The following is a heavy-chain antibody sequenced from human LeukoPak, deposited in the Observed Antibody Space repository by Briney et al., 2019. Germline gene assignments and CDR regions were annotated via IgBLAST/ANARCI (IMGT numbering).Heavy chain of an antibody. CDR1: GLTFIISS. D-gene: IGHD2-2*01. CDR2: INSDESVT. J-gene: IGHJ4*02. Sequence: PGGSPRLSFSAAGLTFIISSMEWGPPSPRGGGVGVSRINSDESVTTYTNSVKGRFTISRDNAKNTLYLQMNSLRAEDTAMYYCVRSRFTTSSFDYWGQGTLVTVSS. V-gene: IGHV3-74*03. CDR3: VRSRFTTSSFDY.